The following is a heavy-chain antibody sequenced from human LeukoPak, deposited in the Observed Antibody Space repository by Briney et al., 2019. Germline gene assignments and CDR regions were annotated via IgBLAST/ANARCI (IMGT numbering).Heavy chain of an antibody. Sequence: PSETLSLTCTVSGGSISSYYWSWIRQPPGKGLEWIGYIYYSGSTNYNPSLKSRVTISVDTSKNQFSLKVSSVTAADTAVYYCARVRNVLRSFEPYFDLWGRGALVTVSS. CDR1: GGSISSYY. CDR2: IYYSGST. V-gene: IGHV4-59*12. CDR3: ARVRNVLRSFEPYFDL. D-gene: IGHD3-9*01. J-gene: IGHJ2*01.